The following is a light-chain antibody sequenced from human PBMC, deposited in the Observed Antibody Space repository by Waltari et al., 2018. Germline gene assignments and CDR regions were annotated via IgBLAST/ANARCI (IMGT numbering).Light chain of an antibody. J-gene: IGKJ1*01. V-gene: IGKV2D-29*01. CDR3: MHSLRYPRT. CDR2: EVS. CDR1: QSLLDSDGRTY. Sequence: DIVITQTPLSLSVTPGQPASISCKSSQSLLDSDGRTYLYWYLQRPGQPPQLLITEVSRRFSGVPDRFSGSGSGTDFTLKISRVEAEDVGVYYCMHSLRYPRTFGQGTKVEVK.